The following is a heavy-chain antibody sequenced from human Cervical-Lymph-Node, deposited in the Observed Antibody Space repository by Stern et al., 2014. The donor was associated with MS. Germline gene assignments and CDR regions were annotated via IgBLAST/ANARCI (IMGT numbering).Heavy chain of an antibody. CDR2: NSPKTGSA. D-gene: IGHD1-26*01. CDR3: ARDRGSYSDY. V-gene: IGHV1-2*02. J-gene: IGHJ4*02. CDR1: GYTFTAYF. Sequence: QLVQSGAEVERPGASVKVSCKASGYTFTAYFLHWVRQAPGPGLEWIGGNSPKTGSATYAQKFQDRVTMTRDTSINTGYMEVSSLRSDDTAVYYGARDRGSYSDYWGQGTLVAVSS.